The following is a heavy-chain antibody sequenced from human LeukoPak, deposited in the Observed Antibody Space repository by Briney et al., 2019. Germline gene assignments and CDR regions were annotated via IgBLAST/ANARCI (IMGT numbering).Heavy chain of an antibody. D-gene: IGHD3-16*01. CDR1: GYTFTSYG. CDR2: ISAYNGNT. V-gene: IGHV1-18*01. J-gene: IGHJ3*02. CDR3: ARDRGGDYAQAFDI. Sequence: GASVKVSCKASGYTFTSYGISWVRQAPRQGLEWMGWISAYNGNTNYAQKLQGRVTMTTDTSTSTAYMELRSLRSDDTAVYYCARDRGGDYAQAFDIWGQGTMVTVSS.